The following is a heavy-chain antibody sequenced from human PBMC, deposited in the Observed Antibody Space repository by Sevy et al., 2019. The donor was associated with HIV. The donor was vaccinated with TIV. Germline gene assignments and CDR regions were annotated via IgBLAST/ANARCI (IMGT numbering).Heavy chain of an antibody. V-gene: IGHV3-33*01. Sequence: GGSLRLSCSASGFSVKSFSMHWVRQAPGKGLEWVAAMLYNGRTERYADFVKGRLTISRDNSKNTLNLEMNSLRVEDTALYFGARDSARVIVPTAGFDSWGQGVLVTVSS. CDR3: ARDSARVIVPTAGFDS. CDR2: MLYNGRTE. J-gene: IGHJ5*01. D-gene: IGHD1-1*01. CDR1: GFSVKSFS.